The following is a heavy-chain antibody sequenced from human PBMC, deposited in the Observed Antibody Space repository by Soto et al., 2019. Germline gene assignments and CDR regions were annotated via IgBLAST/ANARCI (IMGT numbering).Heavy chain of an antibody. CDR2: INPNSGGT. V-gene: IGHV1-2*04. CDR3: ARDETYYDILTGVRGVDYYYYGMDV. CDR1: GYTFTGYY. D-gene: IGHD3-9*01. Sequence: ASVKVSCKASGYTFTGYYMHWVRQAPGQGLEWMGWINPNSGGTNYAQKFQGWVTMTRDTSISTAYMELSRLRSDDTAVYYCARDETYYDILTGVRGVDYYYYGMDVWGQGTTVTVSS. J-gene: IGHJ6*02.